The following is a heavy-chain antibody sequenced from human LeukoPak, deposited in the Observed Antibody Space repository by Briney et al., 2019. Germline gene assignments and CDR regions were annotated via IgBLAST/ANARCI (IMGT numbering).Heavy chain of an antibody. J-gene: IGHJ3*02. CDR2: ISSSGSTI. CDR1: GFTFSDYY. D-gene: IGHD3-22*01. CDR3: ARDFWPYYYDSSGSDALDI. V-gene: IGHV3-11*01. Sequence: PGGSLRLSCAASGFTFSDYYMSWIRQAPGKGLEWVSYISSSGSTIYYADSVKGRFTISRDNAKNSLYLQMNSLRAEDTAVYYCARDFWPYYYDSSGSDALDIGGQGTMVTVSS.